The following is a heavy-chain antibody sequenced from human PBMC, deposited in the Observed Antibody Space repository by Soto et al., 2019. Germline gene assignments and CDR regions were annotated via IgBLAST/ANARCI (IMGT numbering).Heavy chain of an antibody. CDR1: GGSISSYY. Sequence: TSETLSLTCTVSGGSISSYYWSWIRQPPGKGLEWIGYIYDSGSTNYNPSLKSRVTISVDTSKNQFSLKLTSVTADDTAIYYCGRGPDPTYSAYWGQGTLVTVSS. CDR3: GRGPDPTYSAY. V-gene: IGHV4-59*01. CDR2: IYDSGST. J-gene: IGHJ4*02.